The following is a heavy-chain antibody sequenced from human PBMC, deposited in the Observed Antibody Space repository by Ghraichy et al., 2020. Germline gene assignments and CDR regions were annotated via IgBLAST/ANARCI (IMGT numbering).Heavy chain of an antibody. D-gene: IGHD4-17*01. CDR3: ARRPPSTVTAFRYFDL. J-gene: IGHJ2*01. Sequence: GGSLNISCKASGYSFTACWIGWVRQMPGKGLEWMGMIHPDDSETKYSESFQGQVTFSVDKSTNTAYLQWSSLRASDTAMYYCARRPPSTVTAFRYFDLWGRGTLVSVSS. CDR2: IHPDDSET. CDR1: GYSFTACW. V-gene: IGHV5-51*01.